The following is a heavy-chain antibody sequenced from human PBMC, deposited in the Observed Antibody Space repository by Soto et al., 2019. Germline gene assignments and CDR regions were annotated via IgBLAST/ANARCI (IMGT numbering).Heavy chain of an antibody. J-gene: IGHJ5*02. D-gene: IGHD4-17*01. CDR3: ARVPFLTTVTTHWFDP. V-gene: IGHV1-18*01. CDR1: GYTFTSYG. CDR2: ISAYNGNT. Sequence: ASVKVSCKASGYTFTSYGISWVRQAPGQGLEWMGWISAYNGNTNYAQKLQGRVTMTTDTSTSTAYMELSSLRSEDTAVYYCARVPFLTTVTTHWFDPWGQGTLVTVS.